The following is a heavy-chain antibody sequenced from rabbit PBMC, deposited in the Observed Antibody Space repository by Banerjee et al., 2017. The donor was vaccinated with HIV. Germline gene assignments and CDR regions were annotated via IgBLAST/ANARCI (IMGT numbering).Heavy chain of an antibody. V-gene: IGHV1S45*01. D-gene: IGHD4-1*01. J-gene: IGHJ4*01. CDR2: IYAGSSGNT. CDR3: ARDRSGGGWHFNL. CDR1: GFTLSSYYY. Sequence: QQQLEESGGGLVKPGGTLTLTCKASGFTLSSYYYMCWVRQAPGKGLEWIACIYAGSSGNTYYANWAKGRFTISKTSSTTVTLQMTSLTAADTATYFCARDRSGGGWHFNLWGPGTLVTVS.